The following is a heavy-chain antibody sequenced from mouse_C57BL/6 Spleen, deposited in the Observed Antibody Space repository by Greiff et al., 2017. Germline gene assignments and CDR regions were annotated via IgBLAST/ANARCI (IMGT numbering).Heavy chain of an antibody. V-gene: IGHV1-69*01. D-gene: IGHD2-4*01. CDR3: ARMRNYDYDGAAFAY. Sequence: VQLQQPGAELVMPGASVKLSCKASGYTFTSYWMHWVKQRPGQGLEWIGEIDPSDSYTNYNQKFKGKSTLTVDKSSSTAYMQLSSLTSEDSAVYYCARMRNYDYDGAAFAYWGQGTLVTVSA. CDR2: IDPSDSYT. CDR1: GYTFTSYW. J-gene: IGHJ3*01.